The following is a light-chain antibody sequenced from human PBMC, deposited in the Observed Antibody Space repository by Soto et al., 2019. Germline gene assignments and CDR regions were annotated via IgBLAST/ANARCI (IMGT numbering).Light chain of an antibody. CDR3: QSYGSSVWV. Sequence: QSVLTQPPSVSGAPGQRVTISCAGSSSNIGAGYEVHWYQQLPGTAPKLLIYGNNNRPSGVPDRFSGSKSGTSASLVITGLQAEDEADYYCQSYGSSVWVFGGGTKLTVL. CDR2: GNN. J-gene: IGLJ3*02. V-gene: IGLV1-40*01. CDR1: SSNIGAGYE.